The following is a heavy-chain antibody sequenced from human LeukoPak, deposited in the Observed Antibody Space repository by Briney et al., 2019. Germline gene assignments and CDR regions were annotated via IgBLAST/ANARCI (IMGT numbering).Heavy chain of an antibody. Sequence: GGSLRLSCAASGFTFSSYSMNWVRQAPGKGLEWVSSISSSSTYIYHADSLKGRFTISRDNAKNSLYLQMNSLRAEDTAVYYCARGLAATGPTPYFDYWGQGTLVTVSS. J-gene: IGHJ4*02. CDR2: ISSSSTYI. D-gene: IGHD6-13*01. V-gene: IGHV3-21*01. CDR1: GFTFSSYS. CDR3: ARGLAATGPTPYFDY.